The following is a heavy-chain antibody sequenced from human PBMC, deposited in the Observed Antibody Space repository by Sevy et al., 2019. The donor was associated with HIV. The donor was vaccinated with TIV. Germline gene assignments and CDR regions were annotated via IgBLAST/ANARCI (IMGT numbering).Heavy chain of an antibody. J-gene: IGHJ4*02. V-gene: IGHV3-20*04. CDR1: GFTFDDYG. D-gene: IGHD4-17*01. CDR3: ARDRTPVTTYFDY. CDR2: INWSGAST. Sequence: GGSMRLSCAVSGFTFDDYGMSWVRQAPGKGLEWVSGINWSGASTDYADSVKGRFTISRDNAKNSLYLQMNSLRAEDTAFYYCARDRTPVTTYFDYWGQGTLVTVSS.